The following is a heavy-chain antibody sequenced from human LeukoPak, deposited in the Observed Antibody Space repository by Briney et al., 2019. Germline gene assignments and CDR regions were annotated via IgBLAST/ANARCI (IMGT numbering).Heavy chain of an antibody. D-gene: IGHD6-19*01. Sequence: GESLKISCKGSGYSFTSYWIGWVRQMPGKGLEWMGIIYPGDSDTRYSPSFQGQVTISADKSISTAYLQWSSLKASDTAMYYCARGHIAVAGTEVYYYGMDVWGQGTTVTVSS. V-gene: IGHV5-51*01. CDR3: ARGHIAVAGTEVYYYGMDV. J-gene: IGHJ6*02. CDR2: IYPGDSDT. CDR1: GYSFTSYW.